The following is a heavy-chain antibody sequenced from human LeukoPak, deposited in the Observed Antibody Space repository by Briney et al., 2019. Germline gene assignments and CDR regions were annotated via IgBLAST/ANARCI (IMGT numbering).Heavy chain of an antibody. Sequence: GGSLRLSCAASGFTFSSYGMQWVRQAPGKGLEWVAVISHDGTVQHYADSVKGRFTISRDDSDNTLYLQMYSLRDEDTAMYYCAKEGTAMASSYFDYWGQGTLITVSS. CDR3: AKEGTAMASSYFDY. D-gene: IGHD5-18*01. J-gene: IGHJ4*02. V-gene: IGHV3-30*18. CDR2: ISHDGTVQ. CDR1: GFTFSSYG.